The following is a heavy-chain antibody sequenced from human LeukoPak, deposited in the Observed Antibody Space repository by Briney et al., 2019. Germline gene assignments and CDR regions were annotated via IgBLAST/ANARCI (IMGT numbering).Heavy chain of an antibody. J-gene: IGHJ5*02. CDR2: IIPILGIA. Sequence: SAKISCKASGGTFSSYTISWVRQAPGQGLEWMGRIIPILGIANYAQKFQGRVTITADKSTSTAYMELSSLRSEDTAVYYCARSLVEMATIEKGSWFDPWGQGTLVTVPS. D-gene: IGHD5-24*01. V-gene: IGHV1-69*02. CDR1: GGTFSSYT. CDR3: ARSLVEMATIEKGSWFDP.